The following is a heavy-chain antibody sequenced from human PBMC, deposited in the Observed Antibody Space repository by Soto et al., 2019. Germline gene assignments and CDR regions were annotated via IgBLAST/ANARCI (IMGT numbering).Heavy chain of an antibody. CDR2: AQPGYSDT. CDR1: GYRFSSFL. CDR3: ARDGYSRSWNPEH. V-gene: IGHV5-51*01. J-gene: IGHJ1*01. Sequence: PGESLKISCQASGYRFSSFLICWVRQMPGKGLEWMGIAQPGYSDTRYSPAFQGHVTISADESTNTAYLRWSSLRASDTAMYFCARDGYSRSWNPEHWGQGTLVTVSS. D-gene: IGHD6-13*01.